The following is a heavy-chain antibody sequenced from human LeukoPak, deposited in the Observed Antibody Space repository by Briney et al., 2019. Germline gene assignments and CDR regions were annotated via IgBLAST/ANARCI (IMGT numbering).Heavy chain of an antibody. CDR3: ARDYVGVAGTFDY. Sequence: SETLSLTCAVYGGSFSGYYWSWIRQPQGKGLEWIGEVNHGGSTNYNPSLKSRVTISIDTSKNQFSLKLSSVTAADTAVYYCARDYVGVAGTFDYWGQGTLVTVSS. V-gene: IGHV4-34*01. CDR2: VNHGGST. D-gene: IGHD6-19*01. J-gene: IGHJ4*02. CDR1: GGSFSGYY.